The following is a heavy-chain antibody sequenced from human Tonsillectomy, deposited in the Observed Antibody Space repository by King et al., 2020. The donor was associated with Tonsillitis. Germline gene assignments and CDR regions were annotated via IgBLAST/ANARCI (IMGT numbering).Heavy chain of an antibody. J-gene: IGHJ4*02. CDR3: ARRGYGDPLFDS. V-gene: IGHV4-39*07. D-gene: IGHD4-17*01. CDR2: IYYTGST. Sequence: LQLQESGPGLVKPSETLSLTCTVSGGSISSGSYYWGWIRQPPGKGLEWIGTIYYTGSTYYNPSLKSRVTISIDTSKNQFSLKLSSVTAADTAVYYCARRGYGDPLFDSWGQGTLVTVSS. CDR1: GGSISSGSYY.